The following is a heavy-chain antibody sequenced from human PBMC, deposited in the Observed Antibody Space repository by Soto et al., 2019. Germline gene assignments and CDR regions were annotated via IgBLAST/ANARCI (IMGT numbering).Heavy chain of an antibody. CDR3: ARGWGTIFYY. CDR2: INHSGST. V-gene: IGHV4-34*01. D-gene: IGHD7-27*01. Sequence: QVQLQQWGAGLLKPSETLSLTCAVYGGSFSGYYWNWIRQPPGKGLEWIGEINHSGSTNYNPSLKSRVTISVDTSKIQFSLKXSSVTAADTAVYYCARGWGTIFYYWGQGTLVTVSS. J-gene: IGHJ4*02. CDR1: GGSFSGYY.